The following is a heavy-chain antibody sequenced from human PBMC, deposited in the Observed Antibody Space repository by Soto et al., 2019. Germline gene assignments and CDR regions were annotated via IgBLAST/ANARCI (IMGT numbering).Heavy chain of an antibody. CDR2: ISYDGSNK. J-gene: IGHJ6*02. CDR3: AKGGLGAHYYYGMDV. D-gene: IGHD3-10*01. CDR1: GFTFSSYG. V-gene: IGHV3-30*18. Sequence: EGSLRLSCAASGFTFSSYGMHWVRQAPGKGLEWVAVISYDGSNKYYADSVKGRFTMSRDNSKNTLYLQMNSLRAEVTAVYYCAKGGLGAHYYYGMDVWGQGTSVTVSS.